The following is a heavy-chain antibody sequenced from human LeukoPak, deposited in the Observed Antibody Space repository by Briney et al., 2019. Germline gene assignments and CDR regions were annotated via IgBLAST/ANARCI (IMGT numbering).Heavy chain of an antibody. V-gene: IGHV4-39*01. CDR1: GGSINSNCCN. CDR3: VRQATWFAQIR. Sequence: SETLSLTCTVSGGSINSNCCNWGWFRQPPGKGLEGIGSIYYSGTTYYRPFLGSRVSVSIDTAKNQFSLKVNSVTAADTAVYYCVRQATWFAQIRWGQGTLVTVSS. CDR2: IYYSGTT. J-gene: IGHJ1*01. D-gene: IGHD3-10*01.